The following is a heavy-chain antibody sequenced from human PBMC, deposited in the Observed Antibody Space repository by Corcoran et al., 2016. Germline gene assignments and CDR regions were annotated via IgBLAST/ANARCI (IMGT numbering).Heavy chain of an antibody. V-gene: IGHV3-53*01. CDR1: GFTVSSNY. D-gene: IGHD5-18*01. J-gene: IGHJ4*02. CDR2: IYSGGST. Sequence: EVQLVESGGGLIQPGGSLRLSCAASGFTVSSNYMSWVRQAPGKGLEWVSVIYSGGSTYYADSVKGRFTISRDNSKNTLYFQMNSLRAEDTAVYYCARSGYSYGLYFDYWGQGTLVTVSS. CDR3: ARSGYSYGLYFDY.